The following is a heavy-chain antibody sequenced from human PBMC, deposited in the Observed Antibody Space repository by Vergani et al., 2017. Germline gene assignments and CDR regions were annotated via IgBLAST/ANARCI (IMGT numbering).Heavy chain of an antibody. Sequence: QVQLQESGPGLVKPSETLSLTCTVSGGSISSYYWSWIRRPPGKGLEWIGYIYYSGSTNANPSLKCRVTISVDTSKNQFSLKLSSVTAADTAVYYCARDNYGDYYYGMDVWGQGTTVTVSS. CDR1: GGSISSYY. J-gene: IGHJ6*02. CDR3: ARDNYGDYYYGMDV. V-gene: IGHV4-59*01. CDR2: IYYSGST. D-gene: IGHD4-17*01.